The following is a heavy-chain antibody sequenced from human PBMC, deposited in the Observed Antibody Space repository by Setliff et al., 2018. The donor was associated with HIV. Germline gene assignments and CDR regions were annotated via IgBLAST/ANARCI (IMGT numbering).Heavy chain of an antibody. D-gene: IGHD2-21*02. J-gene: IGHJ5*02. Sequence: PSETLSLTCTVSGGSISSSSYYWGWIRQPPGKGLEWIGNIYYSGSTYYNPSLKSRVTISVDTSKNQFSLKLSSVTAADTAVYYCAGSIVVVTAAPLTWGQGTLVTVSS. CDR2: IYYSGST. CDR3: AGSIVVVTAAPLT. V-gene: IGHV4-39*01. CDR1: GGSISSSSYY.